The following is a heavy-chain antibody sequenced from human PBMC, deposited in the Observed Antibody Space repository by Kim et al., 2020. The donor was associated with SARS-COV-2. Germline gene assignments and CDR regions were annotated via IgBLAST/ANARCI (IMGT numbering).Heavy chain of an antibody. D-gene: IGHD1-1*01. Sequence: ASVKVSCKASGYAFITSHIHWVRQVPGQGLEWMVMFTPSGGNTAFAQRFQGRVTMAGDTSTSTAYMELSSLRSEDTAVYYCGRDLHNSWCIDHWGQGTLVTVSS. CDR3: GRDLHNSWCIDH. CDR2: FTPSGGNT. J-gene: IGHJ4*02. V-gene: IGHV1-46*01. CDR1: GYAFITSH.